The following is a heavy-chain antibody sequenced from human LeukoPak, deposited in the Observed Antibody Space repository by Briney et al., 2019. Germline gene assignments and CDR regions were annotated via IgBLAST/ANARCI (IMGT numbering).Heavy chain of an antibody. CDR2: INHSGST. D-gene: IGHD3-22*01. CDR3: ARGKDSSGYYDRLGY. CDR1: GGSISSYY. J-gene: IGHJ4*02. Sequence: PSESLSLTCTVSGGSISSYYWSWIRQPPGKGLEWIGEINHSGSTNYNPSLKSRVTISVDTSKNQFSLELSSVTAADTAVYYCARGKDSSGYYDRLGYWGQGTLVTV. V-gene: IGHV4-34*01.